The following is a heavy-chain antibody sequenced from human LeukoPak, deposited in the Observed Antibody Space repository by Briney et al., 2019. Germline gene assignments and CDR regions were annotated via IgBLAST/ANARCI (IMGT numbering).Heavy chain of an antibody. J-gene: IGHJ4*02. CDR1: TFTFTPGW. Sequence: GGSLRLSCAASTFTFTPGWMSWVRQAPGKGLEWVAMIKRDGGEKHYVDSVKGRFTISRDNAKKSLYLQMGSLRDEDTAVYYCASLDTAHPSGVYWGQGTLVTVSS. V-gene: IGHV3-7*01. CDR2: IKRDGGEK. D-gene: IGHD5-18*01. CDR3: ASLDTAHPSGVY.